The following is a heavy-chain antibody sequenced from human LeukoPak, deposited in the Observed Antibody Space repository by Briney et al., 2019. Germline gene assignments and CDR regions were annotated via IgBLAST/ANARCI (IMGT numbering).Heavy chain of an antibody. D-gene: IGHD1-26*01. CDR2: IIPIFGTA. Sequence: GASVNLSCNASGATFSSYAISWVRNAPGQGLERMGGIIPIFGTANYVKTFQGRVTITTDESTSTAYMELSSLRSEDTAVYYCAREGGLGGVGVTLNWFDPWGQGTLVTVSS. CDR1: GATFSSYA. V-gene: IGHV1-69*05. J-gene: IGHJ5*02. CDR3: AREGGLGGVGVTLNWFDP.